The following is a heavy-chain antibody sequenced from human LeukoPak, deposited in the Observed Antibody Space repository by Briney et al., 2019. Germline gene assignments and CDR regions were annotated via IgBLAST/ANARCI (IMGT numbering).Heavy chain of an antibody. J-gene: IGHJ4*02. CDR2: INAHTGNP. V-gene: IGHV7-4-1*02. CDR1: GYTFNTYS. CDR3: AREVLLLDY. Sequence: ASVKVSCKASGYTFNTYSINWVRQAPGQGPEWVGWINAHTGNPTYAQGFTGRFVFSLDTSVSTAYLQISSLRAEDTAVYYCAREVLLLDYWGQGTLVTVSS.